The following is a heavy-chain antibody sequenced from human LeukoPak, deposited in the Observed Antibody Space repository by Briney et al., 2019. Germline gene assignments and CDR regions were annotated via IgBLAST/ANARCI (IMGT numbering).Heavy chain of an antibody. CDR1: GYTFTSSA. Sequence: ASVKVSCKASGYTFTSSAINWVRQATGQGLEWMGWMNPNSGNTGYAQKFQGRVTMTRNTSISTAYMELSSLRSEDTAVYYCARGRTRYSGYDYAYWGQGTLVTVSS. CDR3: ARGRTRYSGYDYAY. D-gene: IGHD5-12*01. CDR2: MNPNSGNT. V-gene: IGHV1-8*01. J-gene: IGHJ4*02.